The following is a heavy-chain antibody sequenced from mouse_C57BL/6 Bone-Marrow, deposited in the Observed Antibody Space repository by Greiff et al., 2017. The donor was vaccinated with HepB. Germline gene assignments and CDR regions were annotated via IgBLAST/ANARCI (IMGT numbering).Heavy chain of an antibody. CDR2: IYPGDGDT. CDR1: GYAFSSSW. CDR3: ARYYGSGGFAY. V-gene: IGHV1-82*01. J-gene: IGHJ3*01. Sequence: QVQLQQSGPELVKPGASVKISCKASGYAFSSSWMNWVKQRPGKGLEWIGRIYPGDGDTNYNGKFKGKATLTADKSSSTAYMQRSSRTSEDSAVYCCARYYGSGGFAYWGQGTLVTVSA. D-gene: IGHD1-1*01.